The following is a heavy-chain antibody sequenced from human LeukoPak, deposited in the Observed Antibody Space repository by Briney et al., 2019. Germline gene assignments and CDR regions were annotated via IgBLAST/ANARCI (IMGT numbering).Heavy chain of an antibody. D-gene: IGHD2-15*01. CDR2: ISYDGSNK. CDR3: ATTRRMLVVAATPLVY. V-gene: IGHV3-30*03. Sequence: GRSLRLSCAASGFTFSSYGTHWARQAPGKGLEWVAVISYDGSNKYYADSVKGRFTISRDNSKNTLYLQMNSLRAEDTAVYYCATTRRMLVVAATPLVYWGQGTLVTVSS. CDR1: GFTFSSYG. J-gene: IGHJ4*02.